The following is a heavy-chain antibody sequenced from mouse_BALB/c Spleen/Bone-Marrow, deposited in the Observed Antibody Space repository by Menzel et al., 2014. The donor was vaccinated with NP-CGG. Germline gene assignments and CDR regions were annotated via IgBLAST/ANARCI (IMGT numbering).Heavy chain of an antibody. Sequence: VQLQQSGAELVKPGASVKLSCTASGFNIKDTYMHWVKQRPEQGLEWIGRIDPANGNTKYDPKFQGKATITADTSSNTAYLQLSSLTSEDTAVYYCALYYDYDEGYWGQGTTLTVSS. D-gene: IGHD2-4*01. J-gene: IGHJ2*01. V-gene: IGHV14-3*02. CDR1: GFNIKDTY. CDR3: ALYYDYDEGY. CDR2: IDPANGNT.